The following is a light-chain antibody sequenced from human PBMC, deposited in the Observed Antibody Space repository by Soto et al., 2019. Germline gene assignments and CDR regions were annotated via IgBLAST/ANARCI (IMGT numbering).Light chain of an antibody. CDR2: DAS. J-gene: IGKJ1*01. V-gene: IGKV3-15*01. Sequence: EIVMTQSPATLSVSPGERATLPCRASQSVSSNLAWYQQKPGQAPRLLIYDASTRATGIPARFSGSGSGTEFTLTISSLQSEDFAVYYCQHYNNWPPMAFGQGTKVEIK. CDR1: QSVSSN. CDR3: QHYNNWPPMA.